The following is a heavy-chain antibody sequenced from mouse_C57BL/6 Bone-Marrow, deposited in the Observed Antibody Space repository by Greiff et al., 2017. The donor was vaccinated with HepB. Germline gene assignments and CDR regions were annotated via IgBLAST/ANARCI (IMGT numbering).Heavy chain of an antibody. CDR3: ARRDYSNYAWFAY. J-gene: IGHJ3*01. CDR1: GFSLTSYG. Sequence: QVQLKQSGPGLVQPSQSLSITCTVSGFSLTSYGVHWVRQSPGKGLEWLGVIWSGGSTDYNAAFISRLSISKDNSKSQVFFKMNSLQADDTAIYYCARRDYSNYAWFAYWGQGTLVTVSA. CDR2: IWSGGST. D-gene: IGHD2-5*01. V-gene: IGHV2-2*01.